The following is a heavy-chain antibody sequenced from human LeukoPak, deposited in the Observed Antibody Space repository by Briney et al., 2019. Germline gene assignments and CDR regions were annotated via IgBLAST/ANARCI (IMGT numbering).Heavy chain of an antibody. D-gene: IGHD1-26*01. CDR1: GFTVSSNY. V-gene: IGHV3-53*01. CDR3: ARVWSDENGSYYFDY. Sequence: GGSLRLSCAASGFTVSSNYMSWVRQAPGKGLEWVSVIYSGGSTYYADSVKGRFTISRDNSKNTLYLQMNSLRAEDTAVYYCARVWSDENGSYYFDYWGQGTLVTVSS. J-gene: IGHJ4*02. CDR2: IYSGGST.